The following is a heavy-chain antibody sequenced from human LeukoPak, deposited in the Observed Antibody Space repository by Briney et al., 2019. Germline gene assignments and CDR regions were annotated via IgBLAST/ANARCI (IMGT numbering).Heavy chain of an antibody. CDR3: AKMSFSSGWFQPFFDY. CDR1: GYTFTSYD. CDR2: MNPNSGNT. J-gene: IGHJ4*02. V-gene: IGHV1-8*01. Sequence: ASVKVSCKASGYTFTSYDINWVRQATGQGLEWMGWMNPNSGNTGYAQKLQGRVTMTTDTSTSTAYMELRSLRSDDTAVYYCAKMSFSSGWFQPFFDYWGQGTLVTVSS. D-gene: IGHD6-19*01.